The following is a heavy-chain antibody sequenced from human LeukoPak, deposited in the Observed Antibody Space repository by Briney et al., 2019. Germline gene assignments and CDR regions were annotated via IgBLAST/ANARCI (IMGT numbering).Heavy chain of an antibody. CDR3: AKDLEGGRWLQFAFDY. J-gene: IGHJ4*02. Sequence: PGGSLRLSCAASGFTFSSYGMHWVRQAPGKGLEWVAVISYDGSNKYYADSVKGRFTISRDNSKNTLYLQMNSLRAEDTAVYYCAKDLEGGRWLQFAFDYWGQGTLVTVSS. V-gene: IGHV3-30*18. CDR2: ISYDGSNK. CDR1: GFTFSSYG. D-gene: IGHD5-24*01.